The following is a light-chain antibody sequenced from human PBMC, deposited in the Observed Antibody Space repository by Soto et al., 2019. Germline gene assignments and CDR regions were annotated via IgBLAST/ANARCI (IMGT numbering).Light chain of an antibody. V-gene: IGKV1D-13*01. CDR3: QEFNNYPQIT. CDR2: DAS. Sequence: AIHLTQSPSSLSASVGDRVTITCRASQGISSALAWYQQKPGNAPKLLIYDASTLESGVPSRFSGSGSGTDFTLTISSLQPEDFATYYCQEFNNYPQITFGPGTKVDIK. CDR1: QGISSA. J-gene: IGKJ3*01.